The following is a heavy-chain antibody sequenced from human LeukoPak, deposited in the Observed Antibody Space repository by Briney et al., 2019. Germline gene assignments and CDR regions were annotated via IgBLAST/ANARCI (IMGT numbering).Heavy chain of an antibody. CDR2: ISAYNGNT. CDR1: GYTFTSYA. V-gene: IGHV1-18*01. Sequence: ASVKVSCKASGYTFTSYAISWVRQAPGQGLEWMGWISAYNGNTDYAQKLQVRVTMTTDTPTSTAYMELRGLRSDDTAVYYCARVVVVGDNYFDTGAREPWSPSPQ. J-gene: IGHJ4*02. CDR3: ARVVVVGDNYFDT. D-gene: IGHD2-15*01.